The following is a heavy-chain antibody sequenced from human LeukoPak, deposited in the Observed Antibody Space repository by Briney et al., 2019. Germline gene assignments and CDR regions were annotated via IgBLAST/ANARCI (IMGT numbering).Heavy chain of an antibody. Sequence: PGGSLRLSCAASGFTFSSYAMSWVRQAPGKGLEWVSAISGSGGSTYYADSVKGRFTISRDNSKSTLYLQMNSLRAEDTAVYYCAKSPHLVTRTPFVDYWGQGTLVTVSS. D-gene: IGHD2-21*02. CDR2: ISGSGGST. CDR1: GFTFSSYA. J-gene: IGHJ4*02. CDR3: AKSPHLVTRTPFVDY. V-gene: IGHV3-23*01.